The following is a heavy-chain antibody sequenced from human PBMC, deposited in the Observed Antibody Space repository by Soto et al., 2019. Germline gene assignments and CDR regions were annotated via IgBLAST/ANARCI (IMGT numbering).Heavy chain of an antibody. D-gene: IGHD3-22*01. J-gene: IGHJ5*02. CDR3: ARDSHYDSSGPRGGFDP. CDR2: IYYSGST. Sequence: PSGTLSLTCTVSGGSISSGGYYWSWIRQHPGKGLEWIGYIYYSGSTYYNPSLKSRVTISVDTSKNQFSLKLSSVTAADTAVYYCARDSHYDSSGPRGGFDPWGQGTLVTVSS. V-gene: IGHV4-31*03. CDR1: GGSISSGGYY.